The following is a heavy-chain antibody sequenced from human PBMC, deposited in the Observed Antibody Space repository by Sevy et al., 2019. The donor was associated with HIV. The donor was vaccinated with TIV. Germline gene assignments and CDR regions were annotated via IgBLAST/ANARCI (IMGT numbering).Heavy chain of an antibody. CDR3: ARSSGWYGGWFDP. J-gene: IGHJ5*02. V-gene: IGHV4-39*01. Sequence: SETLSLTCTVSGGSISSSSYYWGWIRQPPGKGLEWIGSIYYSGSTYYNPSLKSRVTISVATSKNQFSLKLSSVTAADTAVYYCARSSGWYGGWFDPWGQGTLVTVSS. CDR1: GGSISSSSYY. D-gene: IGHD6-19*01. CDR2: IYYSGST.